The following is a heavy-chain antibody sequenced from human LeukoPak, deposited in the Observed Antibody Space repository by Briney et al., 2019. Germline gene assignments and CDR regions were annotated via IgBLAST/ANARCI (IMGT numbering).Heavy chain of an antibody. CDR2: ISSSSSYI. CDR3: ARSMGIVVVPAAMDAFDI. D-gene: IGHD2-2*03. V-gene: IGHV3-21*01. Sequence: PGGSLRLSCAASGFTFSDYSMNWVRQAPGKGLEWVSSISSSSSYIYYADSVKGRFTISRDNAKNSLYLQMNSLRAEDTAVYYCARSMGIVVVPAAMDAFDIWGQGTMVTVSS. J-gene: IGHJ3*02. CDR1: GFTFSDYS.